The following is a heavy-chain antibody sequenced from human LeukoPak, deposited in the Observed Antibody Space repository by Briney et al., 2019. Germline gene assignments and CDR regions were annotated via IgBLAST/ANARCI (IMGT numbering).Heavy chain of an antibody. V-gene: IGHV4-59*08. CDR3: ARHRTTVTTPFDF. CDR2: ISYSGIT. CDR1: GDSVSSYY. D-gene: IGHD4-11*01. J-gene: IGHJ4*02. Sequence: PSETLSLTCTVSGDSVSSYYWSWIRQPPGKGLEWIGYISYSGITKYKPSLKSRVSISVDTSKNQFSLRLTSVTAAHTAVYYCARHRTTVTTPFDFWGQGTLVTVSS.